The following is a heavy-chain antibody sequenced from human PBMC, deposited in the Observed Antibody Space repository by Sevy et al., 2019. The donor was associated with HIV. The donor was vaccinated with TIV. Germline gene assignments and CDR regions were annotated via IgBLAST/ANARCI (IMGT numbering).Heavy chain of an antibody. Sequence: GGSLRLSCATSGFTFSSNWMTWVRQAPGKGLEWVAHVKTDGSEKYYVYSVKGRFTISRANAKNSLYLQMNSLRVEDTAVYYCARDCSSTTCLWGLDVWGQGSTVTVSS. CDR3: ARDCSSTTCLWGLDV. D-gene: IGHD2-2*01. V-gene: IGHV3-7*03. J-gene: IGHJ6*02. CDR1: GFTFSSNW. CDR2: VKTDGSEK.